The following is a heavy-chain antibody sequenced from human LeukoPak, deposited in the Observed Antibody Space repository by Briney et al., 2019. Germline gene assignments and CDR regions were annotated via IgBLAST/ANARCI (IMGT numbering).Heavy chain of an antibody. CDR1: GYTFTSYD. J-gene: IGHJ2*01. CDR2: IIPIFGTA. Sequence: GASVKVSCKASGYTFTSYDINWVRQAPGQGLEWMGGIIPIFGTANYAQKFQGRVTITADKSTNTAYMEPSSLRSEDTAVYYCARSQPLAYFDLWGRGTLVTVSS. CDR3: ARSQPLAYFDL. V-gene: IGHV1-69*06.